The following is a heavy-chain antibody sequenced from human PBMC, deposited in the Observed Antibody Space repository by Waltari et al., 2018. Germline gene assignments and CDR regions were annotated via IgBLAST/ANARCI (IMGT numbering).Heavy chain of an antibody. V-gene: IGHV3-30*04. CDR1: GFTFRSCV. CDR3: AGSHSREYYYMDV. Sequence: QAQLVESGGGVVQPGRSLRRSCAASGFTFRSCVMHWVRQAPGKGVEWVAVITYDGRNQFYADFVKGRFTISRDNSKNTLYLQINSLRAEDAAVYYCAGSHSREYYYMDVWGKGTTVTVSS. D-gene: IGHD6-13*01. J-gene: IGHJ6*03. CDR2: ITYDGRNQ.